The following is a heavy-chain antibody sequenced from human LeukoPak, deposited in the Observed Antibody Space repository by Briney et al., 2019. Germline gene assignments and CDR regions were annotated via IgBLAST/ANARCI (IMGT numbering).Heavy chain of an antibody. J-gene: IGHJ4*02. Sequence: GGSLRLSCAASGFTFSSYAMHWVRQAPGKGLEWVTVISYDGSNTHYADSVKGRFTISRDNSKNTLYLQMTSLRAEDTAVYYCASEVGYCSSTSCPPGYFDFWGQGTLVTVSS. CDR2: ISYDGSNT. CDR1: GFTFSSYA. CDR3: ASEVGYCSSTSCPPGYFDF. V-gene: IGHV3-30-3*01. D-gene: IGHD2-2*01.